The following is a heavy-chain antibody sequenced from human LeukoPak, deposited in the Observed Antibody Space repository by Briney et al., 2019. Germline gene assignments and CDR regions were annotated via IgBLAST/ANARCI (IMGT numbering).Heavy chain of an antibody. Sequence: SVKVSCKASGYTFSNYALNWVRQAPGQGLEWMGGIIPIFGTANYAQKFQGRVTITADESTSTAYMELSSLRSEDTAVYYCARDSRFLEKYYGMDVWGQGTTVTVSS. CDR1: GYTFSNYA. V-gene: IGHV1-69*13. CDR3: ARDSRFLEKYYGMDV. D-gene: IGHD3-3*01. CDR2: IIPIFGTA. J-gene: IGHJ6*02.